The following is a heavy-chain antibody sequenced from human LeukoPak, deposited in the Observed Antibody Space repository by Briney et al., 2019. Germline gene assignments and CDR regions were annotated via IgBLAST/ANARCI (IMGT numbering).Heavy chain of an antibody. J-gene: IGHJ6*04. CDR3: ARDNREVRGGDCFDV. CDR2: INPTGTGT. V-gene: IGHV1-46*01. D-gene: IGHD2-21*02. CDR1: GYTFINNW. Sequence: ASVKVSCKASGYTFINNWMHWVRQAPGQGLEWIGLINPTGTGTLYAQKFQGRVTMTRDMSTSTDYMELSSLRSEDTAVYYCARDNREVRGGDCFDVWGKGTTVTVSS.